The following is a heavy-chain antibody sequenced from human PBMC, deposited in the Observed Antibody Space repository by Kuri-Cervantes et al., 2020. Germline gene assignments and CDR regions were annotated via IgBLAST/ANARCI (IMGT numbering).Heavy chain of an antibody. D-gene: IGHD1-26*01. CDR2: IYYSGST. CDR1: GGSISSCSYY. V-gene: IGHV4-39*01. J-gene: IGHJ4*02. CDR3: ARISIVGAIADY. Sequence: SETLSLTCTVSGGSISSCSYYWGWIRQPPGKGLEWIGSIYYSGSTYYNPSLKSRVTISVDTSKNQFSLKLSSVTAADTAVYYCARISIVGAIADYWGQGTLVTVSS.